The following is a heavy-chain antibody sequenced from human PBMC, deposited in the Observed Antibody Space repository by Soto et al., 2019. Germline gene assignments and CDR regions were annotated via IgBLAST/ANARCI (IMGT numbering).Heavy chain of an antibody. J-gene: IGHJ5*02. D-gene: IGHD5-12*01. Sequence: SVKVSCKASGGTFSSYAISWVRQAPGQGLEWMGGIIPIFGTANYAQKFQGRVTITAGESTSTAYMELSSLRSEDTAVYYCARGAEMATIPYNWFDPWGQGTLVTVSS. CDR2: IIPIFGTA. CDR1: GGTFSSYA. CDR3: ARGAEMATIPYNWFDP. V-gene: IGHV1-69*13.